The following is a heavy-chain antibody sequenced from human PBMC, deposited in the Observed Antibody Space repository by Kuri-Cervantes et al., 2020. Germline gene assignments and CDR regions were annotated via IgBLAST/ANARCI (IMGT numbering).Heavy chain of an antibody. CDR2: ISYDGSNK. CDR1: GFTFDDYA. Sequence: LSLTCAASGFTFDDYAMHWVRQAPGKGLEWVAVISYDGSNKYYADSVKGRFTISRDNSKNTLYLQMNSLRAEDTAVYYCAKDSNRIDSPVDSWGQGVLVTVSS. CDR3: AKDSNRIDSPVDS. J-gene: IGHJ4*02. V-gene: IGHV3-30*18. D-gene: IGHD1-14*01.